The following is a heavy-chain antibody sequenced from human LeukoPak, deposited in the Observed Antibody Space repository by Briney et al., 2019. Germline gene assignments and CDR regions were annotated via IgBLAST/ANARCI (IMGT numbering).Heavy chain of an antibody. J-gene: IGHJ5*02. V-gene: IGHV3-30*18. CDR1: GFTFSSYG. Sequence: PGRSLRLSCAASGFTFSSYGMHWVRQAPGKGLEGVAVISYDGSNKYYASSVKGRFTISRDNSKNTLYLQMTSLRAEDTAVYYCAKLRAPHYDYVWGSYHPQNWFDPWGQGTLVTVSS. CDR3: AKLRAPHYDYVWGSYHPQNWFDP. CDR2: ISYDGSNK. D-gene: IGHD3-16*02.